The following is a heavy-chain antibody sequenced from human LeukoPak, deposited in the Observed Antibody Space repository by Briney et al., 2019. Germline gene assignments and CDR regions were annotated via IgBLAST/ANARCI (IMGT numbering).Heavy chain of an antibody. Sequence: SETLSLTCAVSGGSISSGGYSWSWIRQPPGKGLEWIGYIEHSGSTYYNPSLKSRVTISVDRSKNQFSLKLSSVTAADTAVYYCARDRGYYDILTGLGENWFDPWGQGTLVTVSS. D-gene: IGHD3-9*01. CDR1: GGSISSGGYS. CDR2: IEHSGST. CDR3: ARDRGYYDILTGLGENWFDP. V-gene: IGHV4-30-2*01. J-gene: IGHJ5*02.